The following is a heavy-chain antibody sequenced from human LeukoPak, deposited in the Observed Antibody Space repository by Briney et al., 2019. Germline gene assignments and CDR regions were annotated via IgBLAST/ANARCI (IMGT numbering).Heavy chain of an antibody. CDR3: AKSSSWNWFDP. Sequence: ASVKVSCKASGYTFTSYAMNWVRQAPGQGLEWMGGIIPIFGTANYAQKFQGRVTMTRNTSISTAYMELSSLRSEDTAVYYCAKSSSWNWFDPWGQGTLVTVSS. J-gene: IGHJ5*02. V-gene: IGHV1-8*02. CDR1: GYTFTSYA. D-gene: IGHD6-13*01. CDR2: IIPIFGTA.